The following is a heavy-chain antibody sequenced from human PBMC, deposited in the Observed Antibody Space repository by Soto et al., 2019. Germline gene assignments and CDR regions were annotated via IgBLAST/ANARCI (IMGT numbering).Heavy chain of an antibody. V-gene: IGHV4-34*01. Sequence: SETLSLTCAVYGGSFSGYYWSWIRQPPGKGLEWIGEINHSGSTNYNPSLKSRVTISVDTSKNQFSLKLSSVTAADTAVYYCAGQSYESRGYYYAYWGQGTLVTAPQ. CDR2: INHSGST. CDR3: AGQSYESRGYYYAY. CDR1: GGSFSGYY. J-gene: IGHJ4*02. D-gene: IGHD3-22*01.